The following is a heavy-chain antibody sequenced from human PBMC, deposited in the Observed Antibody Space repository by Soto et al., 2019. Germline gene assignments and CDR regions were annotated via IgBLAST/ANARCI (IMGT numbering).Heavy chain of an antibody. CDR2: ISYDGSNK. CDR1: GFTFSSYG. Sequence: GGSLRLSCAASGFTFSSYGMHWVRQAPGKGLEWVAVISYDGSNKYYADSVKGRFTISRDNSKNTLYLQMNSLRAEDTAVYYCVIGEYYYDSSGYYPFDYWGQGTLVTVSS. CDR3: VIGEYYYDSSGYYPFDY. D-gene: IGHD3-22*01. J-gene: IGHJ4*02. V-gene: IGHV3-30*03.